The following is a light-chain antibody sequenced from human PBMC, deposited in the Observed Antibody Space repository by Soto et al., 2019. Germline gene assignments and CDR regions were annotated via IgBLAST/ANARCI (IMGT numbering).Light chain of an antibody. CDR1: QSISSY. J-gene: IGKJ2*01. V-gene: IGKV1-39*01. CDR2: AAS. Sequence: DIQVTQSPSSLSASVGDRVTITCRASQSISSYLNWYQQKPGKAPKLLIYAASSLQSGVPSRFSGGGSGTDFTLTISDXQPEDFATYYCQQSYSTPHTFGRGTKVDIK. CDR3: QQSYSTPHT.